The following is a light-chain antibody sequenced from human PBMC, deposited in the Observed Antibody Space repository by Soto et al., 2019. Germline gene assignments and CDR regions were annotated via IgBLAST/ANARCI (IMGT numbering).Light chain of an antibody. J-gene: IGKJ1*01. CDR1: QSVSNY. CDR2: DAS. CDR3: QQRSKWPLT. Sequence: EIVLTQSPATLSFSPLEGATVSCIASQSVSNYFAWYQQKPGQAPRLLIYDASNRATGIPARFSGSGSGTDFTLTISSLEPEDFAVYYCQQRSKWPLTFGQGTKVDIK. V-gene: IGKV3-11*01.